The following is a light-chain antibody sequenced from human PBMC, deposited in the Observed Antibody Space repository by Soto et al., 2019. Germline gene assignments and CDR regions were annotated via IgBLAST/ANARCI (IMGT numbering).Light chain of an antibody. CDR2: EVV. J-gene: IGLJ1*01. Sequence: QSVLAPPPSASGSPGQSVTISCTGTKNDIGVYDFVSWYQHHPGKAPRLIIYEVVQRPSGVPVRFSGSKSGNTASLTVSGLQAADEADYFCKSYAGSNTYVFGSGTKVTV. V-gene: IGLV2-8*01. CDR1: KNDIGVYDF. CDR3: KSYAGSNTYV.